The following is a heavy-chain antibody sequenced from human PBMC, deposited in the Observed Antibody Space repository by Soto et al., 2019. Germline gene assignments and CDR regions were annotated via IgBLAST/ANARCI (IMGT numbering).Heavy chain of an antibody. D-gene: IGHD6-25*01. CDR1: GYTFANYG. CDR3: ARDGVGGGAAGISYYHHGMDV. Sequence: QVQLVQSGAEVKKRGASVKVSCQTSGYTFANYGISWVRQAPGQGLEWMGWISSDNGETNSARKFQGRVTMTTDTSTDTAYMEVRSLRSDDTAIYYCARDGVGGGAAGISYYHHGMDVWGQGTAVTVSS. V-gene: IGHV1-18*01. J-gene: IGHJ6*02. CDR2: ISSDNGET.